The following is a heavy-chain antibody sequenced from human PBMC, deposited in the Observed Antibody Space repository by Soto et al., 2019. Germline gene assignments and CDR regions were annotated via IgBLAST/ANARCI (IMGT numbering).Heavy chain of an antibody. V-gene: IGHV3-23*01. CDR1: GFIFSNYA. D-gene: IGHD2-15*01. CDR3: AKDTGRGGGSVFDY. Sequence: EVQLLESGGGLVQPGGSLRLSCAPSGFIFSNYAMSWVRQARGKGLEWVSAISGSGADTYYTESVKGSFTISRDNFKNTLYLQMNSLRAEDTAVYYCAKDTGRGGGSVFDYWGQGTMVTVSS. J-gene: IGHJ4*02. CDR2: ISGSGADT.